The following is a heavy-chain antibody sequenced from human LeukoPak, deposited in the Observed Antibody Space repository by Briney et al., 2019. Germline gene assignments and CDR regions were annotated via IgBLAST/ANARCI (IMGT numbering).Heavy chain of an antibody. CDR2: ISGSGGST. CDR1: GFTFSSYA. D-gene: IGHD6-13*01. V-gene: IGHV3-23*01. J-gene: IGHJ1*01. CDR3: AKGVAAAASAEYFQH. Sequence: PGGSLRLSCAASGFTFSSYAMSWVRQAPGKGLGWVSAISGSGGSTYYADSVKGRFTISRDNSKNTLYLQMNSLRAEDTAVYYCAKGVAAAASAEYFQHWGQGTLVTVSS.